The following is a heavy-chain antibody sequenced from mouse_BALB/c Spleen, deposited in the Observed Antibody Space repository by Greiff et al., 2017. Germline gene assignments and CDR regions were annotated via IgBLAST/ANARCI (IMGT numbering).Heavy chain of an antibody. CDR3: ARGYGNYGDY. D-gene: IGHD2-1*01. Sequence: EVKLVESGAELVKPGASVKLSCTASGFNIKDTYMHWVKQRPEQGLEWIGRIDPANGNTKYDPKFQGKATIAADTSSNTAYLQLSSLTSEDTAVYYCARGYGNYGDYWGQGTTLTVSS. CDR2: IDPANGNT. V-gene: IGHV14-3*02. J-gene: IGHJ2*01. CDR1: GFNIKDTY.